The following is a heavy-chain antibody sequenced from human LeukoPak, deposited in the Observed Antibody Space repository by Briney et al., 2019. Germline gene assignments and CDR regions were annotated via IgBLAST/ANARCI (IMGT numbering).Heavy chain of an antibody. Sequence: SETLSLTCTVSGGSISSYYWSWIRQPPGKGLEWIGYIYYSGSTNYNPSLKSRVTISVDTSKNQFSLKLSSVTAADTAVYYCARGPRVTMIVVVIMDYFDYWGQGTLVTVSS. CDR1: GGSISSYY. D-gene: IGHD3-22*01. J-gene: IGHJ4*02. CDR3: ARGPRVTMIVVVIMDYFDY. V-gene: IGHV4-59*12. CDR2: IYYSGST.